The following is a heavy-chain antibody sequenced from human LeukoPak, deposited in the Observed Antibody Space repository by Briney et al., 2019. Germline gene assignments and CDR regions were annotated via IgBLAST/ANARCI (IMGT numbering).Heavy chain of an antibody. CDR1: GGSISSYY. Sequence: SETLSLTCTVSGGSISSYYWSRIRQPPGKGLEWIGYIYYSGSTNYNPSLKSRVTISVDTSKNQFSLKLSSVTAADTAVYYCARGPRGYSYGYLGYWGQGTLVTVSS. CDR2: IYYSGST. D-gene: IGHD5-18*01. V-gene: IGHV4-59*01. J-gene: IGHJ4*02. CDR3: ARGPRGYSYGYLGY.